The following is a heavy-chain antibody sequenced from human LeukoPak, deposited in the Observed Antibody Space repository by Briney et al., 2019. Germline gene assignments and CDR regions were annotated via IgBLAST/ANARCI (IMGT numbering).Heavy chain of an antibody. CDR3: ARHDYGDYYFDY. CDR2: INPNSGGT. CDR1: GYTFTGYY. V-gene: IGHV1-2*02. D-gene: IGHD4-17*01. Sequence: ASVKVSCKASGYTFTGYYMHWVRQAPGQGLEWMGWINPNSGGTNYAQKFQGRVTMTRDTSISTACMELSRLRSDDTAVYYCARHDYGDYYFDYWGQGTLVTVSS. J-gene: IGHJ4*02.